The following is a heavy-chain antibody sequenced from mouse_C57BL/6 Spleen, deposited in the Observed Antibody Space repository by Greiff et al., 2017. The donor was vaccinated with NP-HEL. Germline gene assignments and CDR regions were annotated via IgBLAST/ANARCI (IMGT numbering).Heavy chain of an antibody. CDR1: GYTFTSYW. D-gene: IGHD1-1*01. J-gene: IGHJ4*01. CDR3: AREDYYGSRGYYAMDY. CDR2: IHPNSGST. Sequence: QVHVKQPGAELVKPGASVKLSCKASGYTFTSYWMHWVKQRPGQGLEWIGMIHPNSGSTNYNEKFKSKATLTVDKSSSTAYMQLSSLTSEDSAVYYCAREDYYGSRGYYAMDYWGQGTSVTVSS. V-gene: IGHV1-64*01.